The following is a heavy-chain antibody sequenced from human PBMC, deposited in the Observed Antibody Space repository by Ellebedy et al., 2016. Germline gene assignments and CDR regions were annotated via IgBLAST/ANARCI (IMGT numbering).Heavy chain of an antibody. CDR3: ARETGTSNDAFDI. J-gene: IGHJ3*02. CDR1: GGTFSSYA. V-gene: IGHV1-69*04. D-gene: IGHD1-1*01. Sequence: ASVKVSCKASGGTFSSYAISWVRQAPGQGLEWMGRIIPILGIANYAQKFQGRVTITADKSTSTAYMELSSLRSEDTAVYYCARETGTSNDAFDIWGQGTMVTVSS. CDR2: IIPILGIA.